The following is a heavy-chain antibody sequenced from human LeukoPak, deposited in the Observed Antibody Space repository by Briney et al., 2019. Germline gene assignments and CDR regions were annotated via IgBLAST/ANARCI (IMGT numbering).Heavy chain of an antibody. CDR1: GFTFSSYS. CDR2: ISSSSSYI. Sequence: GGSLRLSCAASGFTFSSYSMNWVRQAPGKGLEWVSSISSSSSYIYYADSVKGRFTISRDNAKNSLYLQMNSLRAEDTAVYYCARRSAAKDAFDIWGQGTMVTVSS. V-gene: IGHV3-21*01. J-gene: IGHJ3*02. CDR3: ARRSAAKDAFDI. D-gene: IGHD6-25*01.